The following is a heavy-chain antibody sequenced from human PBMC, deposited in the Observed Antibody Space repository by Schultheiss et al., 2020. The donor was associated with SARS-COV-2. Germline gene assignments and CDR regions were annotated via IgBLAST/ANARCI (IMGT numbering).Heavy chain of an antibody. Sequence: ASVKVSCKASGGTFTSYDINWVRQATGQGLEWMGWMNPNSGNTGYAQKFQGRVTMTRNTSISTAYMELSSLRSEDTAVYYCAREDYGDYGVVDYWGQGTLVTVSS. J-gene: IGHJ4*02. CDR2: MNPNSGNT. D-gene: IGHD4-17*01. V-gene: IGHV1-8*01. CDR3: AREDYGDYGVVDY. CDR1: GGTFTSYD.